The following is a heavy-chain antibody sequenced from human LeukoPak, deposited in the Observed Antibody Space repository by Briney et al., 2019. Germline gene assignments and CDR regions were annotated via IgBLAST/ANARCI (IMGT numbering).Heavy chain of an antibody. CDR1: GGTFSSYA. CDR2: IIPIFGTA. J-gene: IGHJ4*02. V-gene: IGHV1-69*01. CDR3: ARSYDILTENPSDYFDY. Sequence: GASVKVSCKASGGTFSSYAISWVRQAPGQGLEWMGGIIPIFGTANYAQKFQGRVAITADESTSTAYMELSSLRSEDTAVYYCARSYDILTENPSDYFDYWGQGTLVTVSS. D-gene: IGHD3-9*01.